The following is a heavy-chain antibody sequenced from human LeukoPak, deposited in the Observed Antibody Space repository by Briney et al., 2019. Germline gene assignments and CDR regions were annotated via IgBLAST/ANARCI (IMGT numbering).Heavy chain of an antibody. Sequence: GESLKISCQGSGYSFTNSWIGWVRQMPGKGLEWMGIIYPGDSDTTYSPSFQGQVTISADKSISTAYLQWSSLKASDTAMYYCAGAGDTSDYFYFSAFDIWGQGTMVTVSS. CDR1: GYSFTNSW. J-gene: IGHJ3*02. CDR2: IYPGDSDT. CDR3: AGAGDTSDYFYFSAFDI. D-gene: IGHD3-22*01. V-gene: IGHV5-51*01.